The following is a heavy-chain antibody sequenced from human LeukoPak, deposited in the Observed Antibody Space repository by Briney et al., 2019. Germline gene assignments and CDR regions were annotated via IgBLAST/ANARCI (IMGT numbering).Heavy chain of an antibody. D-gene: IGHD1-26*01. CDR2: INSDGSST. J-gene: IGHJ3*02. CDR3: ARDFVGARPDAFDI. V-gene: IGHV3-74*01. CDR1: GFTFSSYW. Sequence: GGSLRLSCAASGFTFSSYWMHWVRQAPGQGLVWVSRINSDGSSTSYADSVKGRFTVSRDNAKNTLYLQMNSLRAEDTAVYYCARDFVGARPDAFDIWGQGTMVTVSS.